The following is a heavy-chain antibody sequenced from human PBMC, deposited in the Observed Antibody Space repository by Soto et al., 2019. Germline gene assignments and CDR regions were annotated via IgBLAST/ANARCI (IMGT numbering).Heavy chain of an antibody. CDR1: GFTFSSYG. CDR2: IWYDGSNK. CDR3: ARDNIVVVVAATYGHYYYGMDV. J-gene: IGHJ6*02. V-gene: IGHV3-33*01. Sequence: PGGSLRLSCAASGFTFSSYGMRWVRQAPGKGLEWVAVIWYDGSNKYYADSVKGRFTISRDNSKNTLYLQMNSLRAEDTAVYYCARDNIVVVVAATYGHYYYGMDVWGQGTTVTVSS. D-gene: IGHD2-15*01.